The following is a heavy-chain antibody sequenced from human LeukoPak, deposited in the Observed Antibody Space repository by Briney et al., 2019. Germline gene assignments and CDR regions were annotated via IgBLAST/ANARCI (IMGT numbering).Heavy chain of an antibody. V-gene: IGHV1-69*13. J-gene: IGHJ6*03. CDR3: ASGKGGYDYESRFYYYYYMDV. CDR2: IIPIFGTA. D-gene: IGHD5-12*01. CDR1: GYTFTGYY. Sequence: SVKVSCKASGYTFTGYYMHWVRQAPGQGLEWMGGIIPIFGTANYAQKFQGRVTITADESTSTAYMVLSSLRSEDTAVYYCASGKGGYDYESRFYYYYYMDVWGKGTTVTISS.